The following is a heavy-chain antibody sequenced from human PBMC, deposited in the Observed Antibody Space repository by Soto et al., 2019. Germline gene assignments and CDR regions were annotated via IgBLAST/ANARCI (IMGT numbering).Heavy chain of an antibody. D-gene: IGHD3-10*01. V-gene: IGHV3-23*01. Sequence: EVQLLESGGGLVQPGGSLRLSCAASGFTFSSYAMSWVRQAPGKGLEWVSAISGSGGRTYYADFVRGRFTIYRDNSKNTLYLQMNSLRAEDTAVYYCAKGLPGEGFDYWGQVTLVTVSS. J-gene: IGHJ4*02. CDR2: ISGSGGRT. CDR1: GFTFSSYA. CDR3: AKGLPGEGFDY.